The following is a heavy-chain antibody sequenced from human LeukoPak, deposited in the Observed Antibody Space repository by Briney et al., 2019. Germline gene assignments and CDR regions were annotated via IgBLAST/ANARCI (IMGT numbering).Heavy chain of an antibody. J-gene: IGHJ6*03. D-gene: IGHD3-3*01. V-gene: IGHV3-30-3*01. CDR2: ISYDGDNK. Sequence: PGGSLRLSCAASGFTFSSYTMHWVRQAPGKGLEGVAVISYDGDNKYYPDSVKARFTISRDNSKNTLYLQMNSLRAEDTAVYYCARGRSGYYNYMDVWGKGTTVTVSS. CDR1: GFTFSSYT. CDR3: ARGRSGYYNYMDV.